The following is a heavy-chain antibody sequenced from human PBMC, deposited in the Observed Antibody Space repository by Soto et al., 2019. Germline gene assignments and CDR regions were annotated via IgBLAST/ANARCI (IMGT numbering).Heavy chain of an antibody. CDR1: GFTFSNYA. V-gene: IGHV3-23*01. CDR3: SKDPAYDILAGPENWFDP. J-gene: IGHJ5*02. D-gene: IGHD3-9*01. Sequence: GGSLRLSCVTSGFTFSNYAMSWVRQAPGRGLEWVSSISGSGASTYYADSVKGRFTISRDNSKNTLHLQMSTLRAEDTAVYYCSKDPAYDILAGPENWFDPWGQGTLVTVSS. CDR2: ISGSGAST.